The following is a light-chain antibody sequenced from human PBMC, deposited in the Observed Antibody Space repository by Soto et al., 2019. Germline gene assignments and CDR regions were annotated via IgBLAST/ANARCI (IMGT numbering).Light chain of an antibody. CDR2: AVS. J-gene: IGLJ1*01. V-gene: IGLV2-14*03. Sequence: QSALTQPASVSGSPGQSITISCTGTTSDVGGYDSVSWYQQHPGKAPKLMIYAVSNRPSGVSNRFPGSKSGNTASLTISGLHTEDEAHYYCSSYTSSSSYVFGSGTKLTVL. CDR1: TSDVGGYDS. CDR3: SSYTSSSSYV.